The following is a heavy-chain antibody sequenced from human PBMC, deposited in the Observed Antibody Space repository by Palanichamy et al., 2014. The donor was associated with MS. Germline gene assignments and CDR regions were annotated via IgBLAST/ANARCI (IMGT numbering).Heavy chain of an antibody. D-gene: IGHD4-17*01. CDR3: VVNTTLIPWFDP. J-gene: IGHJ5*02. CDR2: IYYIGTT. CDR1: GGSISSGNHC. Sequence: QLRLQQSGPGLVKPSETLSLTCTVSGGSISSGNHCWGWVRQPPGKGLQWIGSIYYIGTTDYNPSLKSRVTMSVDPSKNQFSLYLHSVTAADTAVYYCVVNTTLIPWFDPWGQGTLVTVSS. V-gene: IGHV4-39*01.